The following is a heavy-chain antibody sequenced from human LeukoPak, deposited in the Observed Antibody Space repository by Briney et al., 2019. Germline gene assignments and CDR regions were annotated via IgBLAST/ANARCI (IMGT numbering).Heavy chain of an antibody. CDR3: ARGPEAADLSSFDY. CDR2: IWYDGSNK. D-gene: IGHD1-14*01. CDR1: GFTFSSYG. Sequence: PGRSLTLSCAASGFTFSSYGMHWVRQAPGKGLEWVAVIWYDGSNKYYADSVKGRFTISRDNSQNTLYLQMTTLRAEAPAVYSCARGPEAADLSSFDYWGPGNLVTVSS. J-gene: IGHJ4*02. V-gene: IGHV3-33*01.